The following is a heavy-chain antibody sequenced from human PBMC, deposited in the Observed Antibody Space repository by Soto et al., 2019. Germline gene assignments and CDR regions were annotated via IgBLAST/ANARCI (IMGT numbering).Heavy chain of an antibody. CDR1: GLTVSTNP. V-gene: IGHV3-66*01. Sequence: EVQLVESGGGLVQPGGSLRLSCAASGLTVSTNPMSWVRQAPGKGLEWVSVIYTGGGTHYADSVKGRITISRDNSKNTVNLQMHSLRPEDTAVYYCARDGSGHWGQGTLVTVSS. J-gene: IGHJ4*02. CDR3: ARDGSGH. CDR2: IYTGGGT.